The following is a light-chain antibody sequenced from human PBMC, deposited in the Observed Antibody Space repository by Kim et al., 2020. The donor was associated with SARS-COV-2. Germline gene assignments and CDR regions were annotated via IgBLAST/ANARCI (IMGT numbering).Light chain of an antibody. V-gene: IGKV3-15*01. CDR3: QQYNNWPPT. CDR2: GAS. Sequence: VSPGERATLSCRASQSVSSNLAWYQQKPGQAPRLLSYGASTRATGIPARFSGSGSGTEFTLTISSLQSEDFAVYYCQQYNNWPPTFGGGTKVDIK. CDR1: QSVSSN. J-gene: IGKJ4*01.